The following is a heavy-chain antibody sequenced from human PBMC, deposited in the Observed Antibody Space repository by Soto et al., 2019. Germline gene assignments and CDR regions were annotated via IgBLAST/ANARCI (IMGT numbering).Heavy chain of an antibody. J-gene: IGHJ4*02. CDR3: ARRYATENFDY. Sequence: PSETLSLTCSVSGDSLSAGPYHWGWIRQPPGKGLEWIGNVYNSGSTSYSPSLKSRVTISVDTSKNQFSLKLSSVTAADTAVYYCARRYATENFDYWGQGTLVTVSS. CDR1: GDSLSAGPYH. V-gene: IGHV4-39*01. D-gene: IGHD4-17*01. CDR2: VYNSGST.